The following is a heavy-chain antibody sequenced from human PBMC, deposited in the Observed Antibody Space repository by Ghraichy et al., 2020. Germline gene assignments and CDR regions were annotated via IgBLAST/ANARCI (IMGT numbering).Heavy chain of an antibody. CDR3: ARDHNSPQTTVVTPGYYYYGMDV. J-gene: IGHJ6*02. CDR1: GDSVSSNSAA. V-gene: IGHV6-1*01. Sequence: SETLSLTCALSGDSVSSNSAAWNWIRQSPSRGLEWLGRTYYRSKWYNDYAVSVKSRISINPDTSKNQFSLQLNSVTPEDTAVYYCARDHNSPQTTVVTPGYYYYGMDVWGQGTTVTVSS. D-gene: IGHD4-23*01. CDR2: TYYRSKWYN.